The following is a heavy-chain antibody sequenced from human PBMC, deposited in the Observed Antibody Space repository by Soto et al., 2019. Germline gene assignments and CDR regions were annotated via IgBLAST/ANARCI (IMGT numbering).Heavy chain of an antibody. D-gene: IGHD3-3*01. Sequence: GGSLRLSCAASGFTFSSYSMNWVRQAPGKGLEWVSSISSSSSYIYYADSVKGRFTISRDNAKNSLYLQMNSLGAEDTAVYYCARGDYDFWSCYYNYYGMDVWGQGTTVTVSS. CDR3: ARGDYDFWSCYYNYYGMDV. CDR1: GFTFSSYS. J-gene: IGHJ6*02. CDR2: ISSSSSYI. V-gene: IGHV3-21*01.